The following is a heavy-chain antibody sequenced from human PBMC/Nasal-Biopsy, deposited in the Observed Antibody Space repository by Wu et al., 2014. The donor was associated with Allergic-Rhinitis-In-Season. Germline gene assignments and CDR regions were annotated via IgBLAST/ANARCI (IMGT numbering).Heavy chain of an antibody. Sequence: TVISYDGNVKHYADSVKGRFTISRDNSKNTLYLQMNSLRAEDTAVYYCARDLAGRHGGRVRYYYYYYMDVWARDHGHRLL. V-gene: IGHV3-30*07. CDR2: ISYDGNVK. J-gene: IGHJ6*03. CDR3: ARDLAGRHGGRVRYYYYYYMDV.